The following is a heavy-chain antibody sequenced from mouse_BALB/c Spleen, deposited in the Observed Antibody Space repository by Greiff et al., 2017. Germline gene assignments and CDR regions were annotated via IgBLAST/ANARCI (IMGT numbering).Heavy chain of an antibody. V-gene: IGHV1-14*01. CDR3: ARWGGPGAMDY. Sequence: EVHLVESGPELVKPGASVKMSCKASGYTFTDYYMKWVKQSHGKSLEWIGDINPYNDGTKYNEKFKGKATLTSDKSSSTAYMELSSLTSEDSAVYYCARWGGPGAMDYWGQGTSVTVSS. J-gene: IGHJ4*01. CDR1: GYTFTDYY. CDR2: INPYNDGT.